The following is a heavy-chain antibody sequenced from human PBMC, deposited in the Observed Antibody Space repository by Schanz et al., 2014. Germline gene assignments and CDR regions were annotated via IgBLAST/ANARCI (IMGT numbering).Heavy chain of an antibody. CDR2: INSDGSTT. Sequence: EVQLVESGGGLVQPGGSLRLSCAASGFTFSSYWMHWVRQAPGKGLVWVSRINSDGSTTIYADSVKGRFTISRDNAKNALYLQMNSLRAEDTAVYYCVRDTDYHFDYWGQGTLVTVSS. J-gene: IGHJ4*02. CDR3: VRDTDYHFDY. CDR1: GFTFSSYW. V-gene: IGHV3-74*01. D-gene: IGHD4-17*01.